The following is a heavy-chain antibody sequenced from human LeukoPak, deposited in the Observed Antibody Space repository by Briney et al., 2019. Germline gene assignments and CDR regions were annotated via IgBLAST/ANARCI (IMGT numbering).Heavy chain of an antibody. J-gene: IGHJ4*02. Sequence: GGSLRLSCAASGFTFSSYGMHWLRQAPGKGLEWVAVIWYDGSNKYYADSVKGGFTISRDNSKNTLYLKMNSLRAEDRAVHYCAKQEVAGSVDYWGQGTLVTVSS. CDR1: GFTFSSYG. V-gene: IGHV3-33*06. CDR3: AKQEVAGSVDY. CDR2: IWYDGSNK. D-gene: IGHD6-19*01.